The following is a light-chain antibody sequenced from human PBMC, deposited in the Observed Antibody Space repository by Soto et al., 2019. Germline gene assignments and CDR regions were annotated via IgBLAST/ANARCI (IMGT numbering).Light chain of an antibody. CDR3: QQRYSTPRT. Sequence: AIRMTQSTSSLSASTGDRVTITCRASQDVSGYVAWYQQKPGKPPRLLIYAASSLQSGVPSRFSGSGSGTDFTLTISSLQPEDFATYYCQQRYSTPRTFGQGTKVDIK. J-gene: IGKJ1*01. V-gene: IGKV1-8*01. CDR1: QDVSGY. CDR2: AAS.